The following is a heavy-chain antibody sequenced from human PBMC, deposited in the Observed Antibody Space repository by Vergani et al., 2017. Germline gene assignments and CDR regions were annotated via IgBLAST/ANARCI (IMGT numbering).Heavy chain of an antibody. CDR1: GGSSSNDDSY. V-gene: IGHV4-31*03. CDR3: ARMGGYDEGDAFRIGYFDS. Sequence: QVQLQESGPGLVKPSETLSVTCIVSGGSSSNDDSYWSWIRQHPGKGLEWIGYIYSTGSTHHNPSLRRRINMSVDTSKNQFSLKLNSVTAADTAMYYCARMGGYDEGDAFRIGYFDSWGPGILVTVSS. D-gene: IGHD3-22*01. CDR2: IYSTGST. J-gene: IGHJ4*02.